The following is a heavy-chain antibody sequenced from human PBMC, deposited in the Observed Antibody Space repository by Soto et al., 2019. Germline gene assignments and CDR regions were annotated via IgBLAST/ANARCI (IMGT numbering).Heavy chain of an antibody. CDR2: ISYDGSNK. V-gene: IGHV3-30-3*01. Sequence: QVQRVESGGGVVQPGRSLRLSCAASGFTFSSYARHWVRQAPGKGLEWVAVISYDGSNKYYADSVKGRFTISRDNSKNTLYLQMNSLRGEDTAVYYCARGADIVVGLGNVRFDPRGQGTLVTVSS. CDR1: GFTFSSYA. CDR3: ARGADIVVGLGNVRFDP. J-gene: IGHJ5*02. D-gene: IGHD2-2*01.